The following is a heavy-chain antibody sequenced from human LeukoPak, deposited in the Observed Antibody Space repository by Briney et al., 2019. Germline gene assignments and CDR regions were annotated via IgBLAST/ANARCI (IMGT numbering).Heavy chain of an antibody. Sequence: SETLSLTCTVSGGSISSSSYYWGWIRQPPGKGLEWIGYIYYSGSTNYNPSLKSRVTISVDTSKNQFSLKLSSVTAADTAVYYCARSQRIDWNFDYWGQGTLVTVSS. CDR3: ARSQRIDWNFDY. D-gene: IGHD3-9*01. J-gene: IGHJ4*02. CDR1: GGSISSSSYY. V-gene: IGHV4-61*05. CDR2: IYYSGST.